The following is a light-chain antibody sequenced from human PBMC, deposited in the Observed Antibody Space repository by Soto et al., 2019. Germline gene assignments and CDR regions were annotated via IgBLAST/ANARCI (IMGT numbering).Light chain of an antibody. CDR2: AAS. Sequence: DIQMTQSPSTLSASVGDRVTFPCRASQYISSHLNWYQQKPGRAPKLLISAASSLKSGVPSRFSGSGSGTDFTLTISSLQPEDFATYYCQQSHSAPQTFGQGTKVDIK. V-gene: IGKV1-39*01. CDR1: QYISSH. CDR3: QQSHSAPQT. J-gene: IGKJ1*01.